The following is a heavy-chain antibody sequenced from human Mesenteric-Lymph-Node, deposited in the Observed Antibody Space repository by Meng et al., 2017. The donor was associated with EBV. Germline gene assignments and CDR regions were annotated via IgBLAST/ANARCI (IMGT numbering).Heavy chain of an antibody. D-gene: IGHD3-10*01. CDR3: ARPRIRYGSGSYYY. Sequence: HVQLQHWGAGLLKPSATLSLTCAVHGGSFSDYFWTSIRQAPGKGLEWVGEINHSGSTKYNPSLKSRFTISVDTSKNQISLNLNSVTAADTAVYYCARPRIRYGSGSYYYWGQGTLVTVSS. J-gene: IGHJ4*02. CDR2: INHSGST. V-gene: IGHV4-34*01. CDR1: GGSFSDYF.